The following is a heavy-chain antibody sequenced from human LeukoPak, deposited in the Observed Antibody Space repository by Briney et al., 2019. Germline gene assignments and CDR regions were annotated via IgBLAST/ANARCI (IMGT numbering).Heavy chain of an antibody. CDR3: ARAKLLLLPRDY. V-gene: IGHV1-69*13. Sequence: ASVKVSCKASGSTFSRFAMSWVRRAPRQGLEWMGGIIPIFGTANYAQRFQGRVTITADESTSSAYMELRSQRSDDTAVYYCARAKLLLLPRDYWGQGTLVTVSS. CDR2: IIPIFGTA. J-gene: IGHJ4*02. D-gene: IGHD3-10*01. CDR1: GSTFSRFA.